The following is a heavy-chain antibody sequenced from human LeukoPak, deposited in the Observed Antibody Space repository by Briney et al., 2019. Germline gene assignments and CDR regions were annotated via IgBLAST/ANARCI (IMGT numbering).Heavy chain of an antibody. D-gene: IGHD5-18*01. CDR2: IYTSGST. V-gene: IGHV4-4*07. Sequence: SETLSLTCTVSGGSISSYYWSWIRQPAGKGLEWIGRIYTSGSTNYNPSLNSRVTISVDTSKNQFSLKLSSVTAADTAVYSCARGSGYSYAFSYFDYWGQGTLVTVSS. CDR1: GGSISSYY. J-gene: IGHJ4*02. CDR3: ARGSGYSYAFSYFDY.